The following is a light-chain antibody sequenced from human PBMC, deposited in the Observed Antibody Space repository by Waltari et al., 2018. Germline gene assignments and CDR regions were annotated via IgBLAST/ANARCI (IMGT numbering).Light chain of an antibody. Sequence: QSVLTQPPSVSGAPGQRVTISCTGSRSNIGTGYDVHWYQQLPGKAPKLLIYGDRIRPSGVPDRVAGSKSGTSASLAITGLQAEDEADYYCQSFDNNLGGYVIFGGGTKLIVL. V-gene: IGLV1-40*01. CDR3: QSFDNNLGGYVI. CDR2: GDR. CDR1: RSNIGTGYD. J-gene: IGLJ2*01.